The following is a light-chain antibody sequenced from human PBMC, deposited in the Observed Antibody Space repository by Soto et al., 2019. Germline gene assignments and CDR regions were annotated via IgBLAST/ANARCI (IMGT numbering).Light chain of an antibody. CDR3: QQSGNSPWT. CDR2: DAS. V-gene: IGKV3-11*01. J-gene: IGKJ1*01. Sequence: IALTQSPATLSVSPGDIATLCCRASQSVSSCLAWYQQKPGQAPRLLIYDASNRATGIPARFSGSGSGTDCTLTISSLEPEDSAVYYCQQSGNSPWTFGQGTKVDIK. CDR1: QSVSSC.